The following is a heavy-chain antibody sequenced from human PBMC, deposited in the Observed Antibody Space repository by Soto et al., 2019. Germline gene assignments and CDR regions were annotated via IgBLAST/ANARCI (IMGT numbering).Heavy chain of an antibody. Sequence: QVHLVQSGAEVKKPGASVKVSCKAPGYTFTSYGITWVRPAPGKGLEWMGWISAHTGNTDYAQKLQGRVIVNRETSTITAYMELRWQRSDDTAVYYCARGRYGDYWGQGALVTVSS. D-gene: IGHD1-1*01. CDR1: GYTFTSYG. CDR3: ARGRYGDY. J-gene: IGHJ4*02. V-gene: IGHV1-18*01. CDR2: ISAHTGNT.